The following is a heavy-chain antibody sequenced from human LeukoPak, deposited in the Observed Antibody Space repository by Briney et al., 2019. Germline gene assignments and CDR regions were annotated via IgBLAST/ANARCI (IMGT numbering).Heavy chain of an antibody. CDR2: IIPILGIA. J-gene: IGHJ4*02. D-gene: IGHD5-24*01. Sequence: SVKLSCKASGGTFSSYAISWVRQAPGQGLEWMGRIIPILGIANYAQKFQGRVTITADKSTSTAYMELSSLRSEDTAVYYCARVPRWLQSSNFDYWGQGTLVTVSS. CDR3: ARVPRWLQSSNFDY. V-gene: IGHV1-69*04. CDR1: GGTFSSYA.